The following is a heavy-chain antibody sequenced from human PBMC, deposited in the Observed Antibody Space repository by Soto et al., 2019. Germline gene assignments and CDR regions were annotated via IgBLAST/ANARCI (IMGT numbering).Heavy chain of an antibody. J-gene: IGHJ4*02. V-gene: IGHV1-69*01. CDR3: ARLGHPGH. CDR2: VIPILGTA. CDR1: GGSLRNSV. Sequence: QVQLVQSGAEVKKPGSSVKVSCTASGGSLRNSVISCVRQAPAQRLEWMGGVIPILGTANYAKKFQGRVTMTADEATSTAYMDFSSLSPDDTAVYYCARLGHPGHWGPGTLVIVSS.